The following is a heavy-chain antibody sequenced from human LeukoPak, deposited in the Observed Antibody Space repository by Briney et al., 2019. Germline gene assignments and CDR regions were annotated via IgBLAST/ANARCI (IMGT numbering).Heavy chain of an antibody. CDR3: ATATVTTFNYYGMDV. CDR2: ISYDGSNR. Sequence: GRSLGLSCAASGFTFSSYSVHWVRQAPGKGLEWVALISYDGSNRYYSDSVKGRSTISRDNSKGTLYLQLNSLRVEDTAVYYCATATVTTFNYYGMDVWGQGTTVTVSS. J-gene: IGHJ6*02. CDR1: GFTFSSYS. D-gene: IGHD4-17*01. V-gene: IGHV3-30*01.